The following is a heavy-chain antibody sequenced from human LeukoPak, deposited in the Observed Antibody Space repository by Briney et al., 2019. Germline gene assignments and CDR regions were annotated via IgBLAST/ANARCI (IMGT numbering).Heavy chain of an antibody. CDR3: ARRVAGNWFDY. Sequence: ASVKVSCKASGYTFTSYYMHWVRQAPGQGLEWMGIINPSGGSTSYAQKFQGRVTMTRDTSTSTVYMELSSLRSDDTAVYYCARRVAGNWFDYWGQGTLVTVSS. D-gene: IGHD6-19*01. V-gene: IGHV1-46*01. CDR2: INPSGGST. J-gene: IGHJ4*02. CDR1: GYTFTSYY.